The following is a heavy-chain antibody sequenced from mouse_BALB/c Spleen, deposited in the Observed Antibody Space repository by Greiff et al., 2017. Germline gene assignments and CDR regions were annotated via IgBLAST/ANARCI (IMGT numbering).Heavy chain of an antibody. CDR1: GFNIKDTY. Sequence: EVQLQQSGAELVKPGASVKLSCTASGFNIKDTYMNWVKQRPEQGLEWIGRIDPANGNTKYDPKFQGKATITADTSSNTAYLQLSSLTSEDTAVYYCARLDDGYLYYFDYWGQGTTLTVSS. V-gene: IGHV14-3*02. CDR2: IDPANGNT. J-gene: IGHJ2*01. D-gene: IGHD2-3*01. CDR3: ARLDDGYLYYFDY.